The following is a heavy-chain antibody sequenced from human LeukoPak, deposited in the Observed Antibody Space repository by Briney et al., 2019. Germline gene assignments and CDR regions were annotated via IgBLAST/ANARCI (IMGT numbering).Heavy chain of an antibody. J-gene: IGHJ5*02. CDR3: AKDPYSSGPYNWFDP. D-gene: IGHD6-19*01. CDR1: GFTFSNYW. CDR2: INTDGSST. Sequence: GGSLRLSCAASGFTFSNYWMHWVRQAPGKGLVWVSRINTDGSSTSYVDSVKGRFTISRDTAKNTLYLQMNSLRAEDTAVYYCAKDPYSSGPYNWFDPWGQGTLVTVSS. V-gene: IGHV3-74*01.